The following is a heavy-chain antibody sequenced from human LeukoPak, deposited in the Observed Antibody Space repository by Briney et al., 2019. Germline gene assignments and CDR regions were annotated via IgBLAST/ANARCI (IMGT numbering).Heavy chain of an antibody. CDR2: IYYSGST. J-gene: IGHJ3*02. V-gene: IGHV4-59*01. CDR3: ARDLIWFGELWGAFDI. CDR1: GDSISSYY. D-gene: IGHD3-10*01. Sequence: PSETLSLTCAVSGDSISSYYWSWIRQPPGKGLEWIGYIYYSGSTNYNPSLKSRVTISVDTSKNQFSLKLSSVTAADTAVYYCARDLIWFGELWGAFDIWGQGTMVTVSS.